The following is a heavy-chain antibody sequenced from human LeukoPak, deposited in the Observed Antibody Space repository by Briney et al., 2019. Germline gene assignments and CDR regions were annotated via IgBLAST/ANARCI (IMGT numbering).Heavy chain of an antibody. V-gene: IGHV3-7*01. CDR2: IKQDGSEK. CDR1: GFTFSSYW. J-gene: IGHJ4*02. Sequence: PGGSLRLSCAASGFTFSSYWMSWVRQAPGKGLEWVANIKQDGSEKYYVDSVKGRFTISRDNAKNSLYLQMNSLRAEDTAVYYCAGESGVWYGGNLLIYFDYWGQGTLVTVSS. CDR3: AGESGVWYGGNLLIYFDY. D-gene: IGHD4-23*01.